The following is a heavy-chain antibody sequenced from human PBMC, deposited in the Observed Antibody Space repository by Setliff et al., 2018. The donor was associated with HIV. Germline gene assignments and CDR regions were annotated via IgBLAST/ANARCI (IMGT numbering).Heavy chain of an antibody. CDR2: IYYSGGTSGTT. D-gene: IGHD3-22*01. CDR3: VTDQITMIREFFTTGFDF. J-gene: IGHJ4*02. CDR1: GVSITSYF. V-gene: IGHV4-59*12. Sequence: SETLSLTCTVSGVSITSYFWSWIRQPPGKGLEYIGHIYYSGGTSGTTNYNPSLKNRVTISLDTPKNQLSLNLKSVTAEDTAMYYCVTDQITMIREFFTTGFDFWGQGTLVTVSS.